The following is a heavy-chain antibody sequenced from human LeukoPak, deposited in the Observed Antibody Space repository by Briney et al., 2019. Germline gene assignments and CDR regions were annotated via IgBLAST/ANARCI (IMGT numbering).Heavy chain of an antibody. D-gene: IGHD1-26*01. Sequence: GGSLRLSCAASVFTFDDYGMSWVRQAPGKGLEWVYTINWNGGSTGYADSVTGRFTISRDNAKNSLYLQMNSLRAEYTALYYCARDYQYSGSYFFAAFDIWGQGTMVTVSS. CDR2: INWNGGST. J-gene: IGHJ3*02. CDR1: VFTFDDYG. CDR3: ARDYQYSGSYFFAAFDI. V-gene: IGHV3-20*04.